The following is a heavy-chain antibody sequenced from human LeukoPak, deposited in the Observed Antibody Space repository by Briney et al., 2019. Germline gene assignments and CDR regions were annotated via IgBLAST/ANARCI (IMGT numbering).Heavy chain of an antibody. CDR2: IYPGDSDT. CDR3: ARQYYYDSSAYYFPDY. D-gene: IGHD3-22*01. J-gene: IGHJ4*02. Sequence: GEPLKISCKGSGYSFTNNWIGWVRQMPGKGLEWMGIIYPGDSDTRYSPSFQGQVTISADKSISTAYLQWSSLKASDTAMYYCARQYYYDSSAYYFPDYWGQGTLVTVSS. V-gene: IGHV5-51*01. CDR1: GYSFTNNW.